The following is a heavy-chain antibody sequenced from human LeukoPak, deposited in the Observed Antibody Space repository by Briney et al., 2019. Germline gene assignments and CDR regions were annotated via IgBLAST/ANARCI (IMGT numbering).Heavy chain of an antibody. CDR1: GFTFSDYW. V-gene: IGHV3-7*03. CDR2: IRQDDSEK. D-gene: IGHD3-9*01. J-gene: IGHJ4*02. CDR3: AKDGATYYDILTGYYSYYFDY. Sequence: PGGSLRLSCSASGFTFSDYWMMWVRQAPGKGLEWVGNIRQDDSEKNYVDSVKGRFTISRDNSKNTLYLQMNSLRAEDTAVYYCAKDGATYYDILTGYYSYYFDYWGQGTLVTVSS.